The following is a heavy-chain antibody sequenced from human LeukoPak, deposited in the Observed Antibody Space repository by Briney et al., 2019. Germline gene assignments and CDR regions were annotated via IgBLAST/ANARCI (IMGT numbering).Heavy chain of an antibody. CDR2: INHSGST. J-gene: IGHJ1*01. V-gene: IGHV4-34*01. CDR3: ARGRRAYYYGSGSFLDYFQH. CDR1: GGSFSGYY. Sequence: SETLSLTCAVYGGSFSGYYWSWIRQPPGKGLEWIGEINHSGSTNYYPSLKSRVTISVDTSKNQFSLKLSSVTAADTAVYYCARGRRAYYYGSGSFLDYFQHWGQGTLVTVSS. D-gene: IGHD3-10*01.